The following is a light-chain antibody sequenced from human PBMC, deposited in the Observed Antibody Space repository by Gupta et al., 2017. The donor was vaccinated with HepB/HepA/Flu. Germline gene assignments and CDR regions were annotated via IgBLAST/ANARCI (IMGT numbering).Light chain of an antibody. Sequence: QSALTQPASVSGSPGQSITISCTGTSSDVGGYDFVSWYQQHPGKAPKVIIYDVDSRPSGISGRFSGSKSGNTASLTISGLQADDEADYYCSSYTSNYLRVFGGGTRVTVL. CDR1: SSDVGGYDF. CDR3: SSYTSNYLRV. CDR2: DVD. V-gene: IGLV2-14*03. J-gene: IGLJ3*02.